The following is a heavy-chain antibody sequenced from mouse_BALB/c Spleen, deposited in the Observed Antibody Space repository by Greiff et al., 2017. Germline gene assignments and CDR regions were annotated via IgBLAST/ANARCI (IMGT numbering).Heavy chain of an antibody. J-gene: IGHJ2*01. CDR1: GFTFSSYA. CDR2: ISSGGST. Sequence: EVQLVESGGGLVKPGGSLKLSCAASGFTFSSYAMSWVRQTPEKRLEWVASISSGGSTYYPDSVKGRFTISRDNARNILYLQMSSLRSEDTAMYYCARGITTVGYFDYWGQGTTLTVSS. CDR3: ARGITTVGYFDY. D-gene: IGHD1-1*01. V-gene: IGHV5-6-5*01.